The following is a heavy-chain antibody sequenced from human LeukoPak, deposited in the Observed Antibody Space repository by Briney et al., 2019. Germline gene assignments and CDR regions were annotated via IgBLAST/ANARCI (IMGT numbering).Heavy chain of an antibody. CDR2: ISTSGSTL. Sequence: GGSLRLSCAASGFTFSSYEMNWVRQAPGKGLEWVPYISTSGSTLYYADSVKGRFTISRDNAKNSLFLQMNSLRAEDTAVYYCARGTGYCLDPWGQGTLVTVSS. V-gene: IGHV3-48*03. CDR3: ARGTGYCLDP. CDR1: GFTFSSYE. J-gene: IGHJ5*02. D-gene: IGHD2-2*03.